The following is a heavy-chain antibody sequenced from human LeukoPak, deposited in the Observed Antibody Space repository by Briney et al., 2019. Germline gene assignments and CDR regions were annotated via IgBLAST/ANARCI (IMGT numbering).Heavy chain of an antibody. V-gene: IGHV4-59*08. J-gene: IGHJ6*02. CDR1: GGSIQNYY. Sequence: SETLSLTCTVSGGSIQNYYWSWIRQPPGKGLEWIGYVYYTGSTKYNPSLKSRATISVDTSNNQFSLKLRYVTAADTAIYYCARHGVYEGEVAGTNYYYGMDVWGQGTTVSVSS. CDR3: ARHGVYEGEVAGTNYYYGMDV. CDR2: VYYTGST. D-gene: IGHD2-15*01.